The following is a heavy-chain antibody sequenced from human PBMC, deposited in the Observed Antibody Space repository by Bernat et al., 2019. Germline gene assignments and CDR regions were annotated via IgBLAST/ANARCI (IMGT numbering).Heavy chain of an antibody. CDR2: ISSSSSTI. V-gene: IGHV3-48*02. D-gene: IGHD3-10*01. Sequence: EVQLVESGGGLVQPGGSLRLSCAASGFTFSSYSMNWVRQAPGKGLEWVSYISSSSSTIYYADSVKGRFTISRDNAKNSLYLQMNSLRDEDTAVYYCASGDYYGSGSAFDYWGQGILVTVSS. CDR3: ASGDYYGSGSAFDY. J-gene: IGHJ4*02. CDR1: GFTFSSYS.